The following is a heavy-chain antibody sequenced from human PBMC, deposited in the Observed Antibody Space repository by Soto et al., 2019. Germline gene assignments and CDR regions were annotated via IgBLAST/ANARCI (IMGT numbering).Heavy chain of an antibody. CDR2: ISGSGGST. CDR3: AKKPLYDSSGYSAFGYYYGMDV. CDR1: GFTFSSYA. J-gene: IGHJ6*02. D-gene: IGHD3-22*01. Sequence: PGGSLRLSCAASGFTFSSYAMSWVRQAPGKGLEWVSAISGSGGSTYYADSVKGRFTISRDNSKNTLYLQMNSLRAEDTAVYYCAKKPLYDSSGYSAFGYYYGMDVWGQGTTVTVSS. V-gene: IGHV3-23*01.